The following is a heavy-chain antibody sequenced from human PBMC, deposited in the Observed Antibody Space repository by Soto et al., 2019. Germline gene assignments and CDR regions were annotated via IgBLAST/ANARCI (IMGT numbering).Heavy chain of an antibody. Sequence: EVQLVESGGGLVQPGGSLTLSCAASGFTFSSYSMNWVRQAPGKGLEWVSYISHSSSIIHYADSVKGRFTISRDNAKNSLYLQMNSLRAEDTAVYYCARGPTHLDSRWGQGPLVTVSS. CDR3: ARGPTHLDSR. CDR1: GFTFSSYS. V-gene: IGHV3-48*01. CDR2: ISHSSSII. J-gene: IGHJ4*02.